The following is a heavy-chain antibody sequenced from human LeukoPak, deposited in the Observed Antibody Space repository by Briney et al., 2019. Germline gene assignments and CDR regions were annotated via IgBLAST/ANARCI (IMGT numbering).Heavy chain of an antibody. Sequence: PGGSLRLSCAASGFTFSSYEMNWVRQAPGKGLEWVSYISSSGSTIYYADSVKGRFTISRDNAKNSLYLQMNSLRAEDTAVYYCARARAGYSSGWDPYYYYMDVWGKGTTVTVSS. CDR2: ISSSGSTI. J-gene: IGHJ6*03. CDR3: ARARAGYSSGWDPYYYYMDV. D-gene: IGHD6-19*01. V-gene: IGHV3-48*03. CDR1: GFTFSSYE.